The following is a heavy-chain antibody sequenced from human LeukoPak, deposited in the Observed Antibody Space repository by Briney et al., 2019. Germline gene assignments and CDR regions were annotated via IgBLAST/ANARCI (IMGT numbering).Heavy chain of an antibody. CDR2: IYYSGST. Sequence: SETLSLTCTVSGGSISSSSYYWGWIRQPPGKGLEWIGSIYYSGSTCYNPSLKSRVTISVDTSKNQFSLKLSSVTAADTAVYYCARGHYDSSGSEAFNFDYWGQGTLVTVSS. V-gene: IGHV4-39*07. D-gene: IGHD3-22*01. CDR1: GGSISSSSYY. J-gene: IGHJ4*02. CDR3: ARGHYDSSGSEAFNFDY.